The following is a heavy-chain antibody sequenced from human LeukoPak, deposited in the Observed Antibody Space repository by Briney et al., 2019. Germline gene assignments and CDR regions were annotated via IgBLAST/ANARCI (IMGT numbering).Heavy chain of an antibody. CDR3: FGVGYYDFWSGLSPDY. D-gene: IGHD3-3*01. V-gene: IGHV3-21*01. CDR2: ISSSSSYI. CDR1: GFTFSSYS. Sequence: AGSLRLSCAASGFTFSSYSMNWICQAPGKGLEWVSSISSSSSYISYADSLKGRFTISRDNAKNSLYLQMNSLRAEDTAVYYCFGVGYYDFWSGLSPDYWGQGTLVTVSS. J-gene: IGHJ4*02.